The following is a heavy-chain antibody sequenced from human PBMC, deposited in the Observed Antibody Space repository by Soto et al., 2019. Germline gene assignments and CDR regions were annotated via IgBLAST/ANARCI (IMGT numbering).Heavy chain of an antibody. CDR3: ARYSSGWGNTYFDY. V-gene: IGHV3-66*01. J-gene: IGHJ4*02. CDR1: GFTVSSNY. Sequence: EVQLVESGGDLVQPGGSLRLSCAASGFTVSSNYMSWVRQAPGKGLEWVSVIYSGGSTYYADSVKGRFTTSRDNSKNTLYLQMNGLRAEDRAVYYCARYSSGWGNTYFDYWGQGTLVTVSS. CDR2: IYSGGST. D-gene: IGHD6-19*01.